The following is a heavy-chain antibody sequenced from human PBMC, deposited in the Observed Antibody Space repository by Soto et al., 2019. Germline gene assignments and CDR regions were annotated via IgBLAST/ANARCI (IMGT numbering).Heavy chain of an antibody. J-gene: IGHJ4*02. V-gene: IGHV3-30-3*01. CDR2: ISYDGSNK. CDR1: GFTFSSYA. Sequence: QVQLVESGGGVVQPGRSLRLSCAASGFTFSSYAMHWVRQAPGKGLEWVAVISYDGSNKYYADSVKGRFTISRDNSKNPLYLQMNSLRAEDTAVYYCARSYCTNGVCYTGFDYWGQGTLVTVSS. CDR3: ARSYCTNGVCYTGFDY. D-gene: IGHD2-8*01.